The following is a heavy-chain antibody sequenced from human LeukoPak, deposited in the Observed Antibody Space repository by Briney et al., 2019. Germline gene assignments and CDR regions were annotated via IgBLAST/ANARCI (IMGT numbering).Heavy chain of an antibody. D-gene: IGHD3-3*01. CDR2: IIPILGIA. CDR3: ARGNITIFGVVIDPYGMDV. Sequence: SVKVSCKASGGTFSGYAISWVRQAPGQGLEWMGRIIPILGIANYAQKFQGRVTITADKSTSTAYMELSSLRSEDTAVYYCARGNITIFGVVIDPYGMDVWGQGTTVTVSS. J-gene: IGHJ6*02. CDR1: GGTFSGYA. V-gene: IGHV1-69*04.